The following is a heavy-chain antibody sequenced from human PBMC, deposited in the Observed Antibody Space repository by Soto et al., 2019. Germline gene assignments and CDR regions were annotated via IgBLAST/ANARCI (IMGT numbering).Heavy chain of an antibody. J-gene: IGHJ6*02. CDR2: INSDGSST. Sequence: PGGSLRLSCAASGFTFSSYWMHWVRQAPGKGLVWVSRINSDGSSTSYADSVKGRFTISRDNAKNTLYLQMNSLRAEDTAVYYCARGTPDSSSWYGDYYYGMDVWGQGTTVTGSS. V-gene: IGHV3-74*01. D-gene: IGHD6-13*01. CDR1: GFTFSSYW. CDR3: ARGTPDSSSWYGDYYYGMDV.